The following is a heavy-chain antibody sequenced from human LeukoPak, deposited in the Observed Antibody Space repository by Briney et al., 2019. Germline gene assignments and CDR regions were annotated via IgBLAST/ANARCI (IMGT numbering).Heavy chain of an antibody. D-gene: IGHD2-2*01. Sequence: SETLSLTCTVSGGSVSSYYWSWIRQPPRKGLEWIGYIYYSGSTNYNPSLKSRVTISVDTSKNQFSLKLSSVTAADTAVYYCARGLLTAVGDYWGQGTLVTVSS. J-gene: IGHJ4*02. V-gene: IGHV4-59*02. CDR2: IYYSGST. CDR3: ARGLLTAVGDY. CDR1: GGSVSSYY.